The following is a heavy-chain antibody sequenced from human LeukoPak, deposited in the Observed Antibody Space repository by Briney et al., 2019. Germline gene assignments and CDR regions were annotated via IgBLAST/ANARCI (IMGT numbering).Heavy chain of an antibody. CDR1: GGSFSGYY. CDR3: ARGLPRPNSYSSSSTGHNWFDP. Sequence: PSETLSLTCAVYGGSFSGYYWSWIRQPPGKGLEWIGEINHSGSTNYNPSLKSRVTISVDTSKNQFSLKLSSVTAADTAVYYCARGLPRPNSYSSSSTGHNWFDPWGQGTLVTVSS. D-gene: IGHD6-6*01. J-gene: IGHJ5*02. CDR2: INHSGST. V-gene: IGHV4-34*01.